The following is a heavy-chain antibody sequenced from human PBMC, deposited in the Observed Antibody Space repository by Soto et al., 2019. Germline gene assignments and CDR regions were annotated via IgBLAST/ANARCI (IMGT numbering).Heavy chain of an antibody. J-gene: IGHJ6*03. D-gene: IGHD4-17*01. CDR3: ARNRGPVELGYSDNIHMDV. V-gene: IGHV1-18*01. Sequence: ASVKVSCKASGYIFRSYAISWVRQAPGQGLEWMGWISAYNGRTNYAQNLQGRVTMTTDTSTSTAYIELRSVRSDDTAVYYCARNRGPVELGYSDNIHMDVWGKGTTVTVSS. CDR2: ISAYNGRT. CDR1: GYIFRSYA.